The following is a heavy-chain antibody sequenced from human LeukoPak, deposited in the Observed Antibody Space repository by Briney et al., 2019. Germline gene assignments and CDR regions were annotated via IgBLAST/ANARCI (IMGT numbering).Heavy chain of an antibody. CDR1: GGTFSSYA. J-gene: IGHJ4*02. V-gene: IGHV1-69*05. Sequence: SVKVSCKASGGTFSSYAISWVRQAPGQGLEWMGRIIPIFGTANYAQKFQGRVTITTDESTSTAYMELSGLRSEDTAVYYCARDRGSYYYGSGSYYTIDYWGQGTLVTVSS. CDR2: IIPIFGTA. D-gene: IGHD3-10*01. CDR3: ARDRGSYYYGSGSYYTIDY.